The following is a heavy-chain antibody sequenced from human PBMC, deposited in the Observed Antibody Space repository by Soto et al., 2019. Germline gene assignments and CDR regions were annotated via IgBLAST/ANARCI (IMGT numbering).Heavy chain of an antibody. J-gene: IGHJ6*02. CDR1: GYSFTRYW. Sequence: GEALNISFKGSGYSFTRYWIGWVRQMPGKGREWMGIIYPGDSDTRYSPSFQGQVTISADKSISTAYLQWSSLKASDTAMYYCASSIVVVPAAGYYYGMDVWGQGTTVTVSS. CDR2: IYPGDSDT. V-gene: IGHV5-51*01. CDR3: ASSIVVVPAAGYYYGMDV. D-gene: IGHD2-2*01.